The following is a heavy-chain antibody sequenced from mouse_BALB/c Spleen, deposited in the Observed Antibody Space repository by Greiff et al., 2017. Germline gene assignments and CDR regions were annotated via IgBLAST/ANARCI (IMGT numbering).Heavy chain of an antibody. CDR2: IDPANGNT. D-gene: IGHD4-1*01. Sequence: EVQLKESGAELVKPGASVKLSCTASGFNIKDSYMHWVKQRPEQGLEWIGRIDPANGNTKYDPKFQGKATITADTSSNTAYLQLSSLTSEDTAVYYCASGLTGTLFAYWGQGTLVTVSA. V-gene: IGHV14-3*02. CDR3: ASGLTGTLFAY. J-gene: IGHJ3*01. CDR1: GFNIKDSY.